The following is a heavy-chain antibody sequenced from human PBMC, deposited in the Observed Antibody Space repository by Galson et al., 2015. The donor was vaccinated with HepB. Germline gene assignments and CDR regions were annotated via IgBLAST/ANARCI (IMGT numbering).Heavy chain of an antibody. D-gene: IGHD3-16*02. CDR2: IIPLLETP. CDR3: ARDSGELSYGVYYYSGLDV. V-gene: IGHV1-69*13. J-gene: IGHJ6*02. CDR1: GGTFSRYA. Sequence: SVKVSCKASGGTFSRYAISWVRQAPGQGLEWLGGIIPLLETPNYAQKFQGRLTITADESTSTAYMDLRGLRSEDTAMYYCARDSGELSYGVYYYSGLDVWGQGTTVIVSS.